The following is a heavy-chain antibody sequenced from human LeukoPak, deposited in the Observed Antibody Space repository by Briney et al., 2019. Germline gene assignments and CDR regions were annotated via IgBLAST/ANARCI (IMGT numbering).Heavy chain of an antibody. Sequence: GGSLRLSCAASGFTFSDYYMSWIRQAPGKGLEWVSYISSSGSTIYYADSVKGRFTISRDNAKNSLYLQMNSLRAEDTAVYYCARGPHLLEVVVAALNWFDPWGQGTLVTVSS. D-gene: IGHD2-15*01. J-gene: IGHJ5*02. CDR3: ARGPHLLEVVVAALNWFDP. CDR1: GFTFSDYY. CDR2: ISSSGSTI. V-gene: IGHV3-11*04.